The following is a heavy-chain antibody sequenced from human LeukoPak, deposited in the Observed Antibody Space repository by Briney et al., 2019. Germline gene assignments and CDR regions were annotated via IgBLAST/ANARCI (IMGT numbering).Heavy chain of an antibody. CDR1: GGSISGYY. CDR2: ISYSGST. CDR3: ARDVSDSSAASAFHI. J-gene: IGHJ3*02. V-gene: IGHV4-59*01. Sequence: RSETLSLTRSVSGGSISGYYRSWIRQSPGKGLEWIGYISYSGSTNQNPSLKSRVTISVDTSKNQFSLKLSSVTTADTAMYYCARDVSDSSAASAFHIWGQETMRTVSS. D-gene: IGHD3-22*01.